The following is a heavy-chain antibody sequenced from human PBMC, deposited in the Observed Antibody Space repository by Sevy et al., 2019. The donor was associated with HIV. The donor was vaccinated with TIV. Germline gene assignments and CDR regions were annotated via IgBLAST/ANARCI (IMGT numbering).Heavy chain of an antibody. CDR3: ARGDGVGDY. CDR1: GFTFSSYS. CDR2: ISSSSTI. D-gene: IGHD3-3*01. V-gene: IGHV3-48*01. J-gene: IGHJ4*02. Sequence: GGSLRLSCAASGFTFSSYSMNWVRQAPGKGLEWVSYISSSSTIYYADSVKGRFTISRDNAKNSLYLQMNSLRAEDTAVYYCARGDGVGDYWGQGTLVTVSS.